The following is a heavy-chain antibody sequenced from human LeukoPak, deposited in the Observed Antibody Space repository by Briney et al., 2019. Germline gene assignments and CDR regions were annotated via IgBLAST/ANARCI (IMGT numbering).Heavy chain of an antibody. D-gene: IGHD6-19*01. J-gene: IGHJ4*02. CDR3: AKHSDASGSYYFDY. CDR2: ISGTGGTT. V-gene: IGHV3-23*01. CDR1: GFTFSNYA. Sequence: GGSLRLSCAASGFTFSNYAMSWVRQAPGKGLEWVSSISGTGGTTYYAESVKGRFIISRDNSKNTLYLRRSSLRVEDTAGYFCAKHSDASGSYYFDYWGQGILVTVSS.